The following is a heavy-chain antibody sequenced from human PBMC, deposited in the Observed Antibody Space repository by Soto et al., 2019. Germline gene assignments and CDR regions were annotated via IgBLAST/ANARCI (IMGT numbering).Heavy chain of an antibody. CDR1: GFTFSNYA. D-gene: IGHD2-2*01. J-gene: IGHJ5*02. Sequence: EVQLFESGGGLVQPGGSLRLSCTASGFTFSNYAMTWVRQAPGKGLEWVATISGLVNRTIYVDSLKGRVTISRDDSKNKLYLQVTSLRVEDAAIYVCANKVPAASMGDQNPGFDPWGQGTRVTVSS. CDR3: ANKVPAASMGDQNPGFDP. CDR2: ISGLVNRT. V-gene: IGHV3-23*01.